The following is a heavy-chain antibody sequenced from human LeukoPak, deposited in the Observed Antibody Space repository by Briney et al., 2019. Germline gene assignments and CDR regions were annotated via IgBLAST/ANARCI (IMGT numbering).Heavy chain of an antibody. J-gene: IGHJ4*02. CDR3: AREGYSSGLYYFDY. D-gene: IGHD6-19*01. Sequence: GSLRLSCAASGLTFSNYGMHWVRQAPGKGLEWVAFIRYDGINKYYADSVTGRFTISRDNSKNTLYLQMNSLRAEDTAVYYCAREGYSSGLYYFDYWGQGTLVTVSS. V-gene: IGHV3-30*02. CDR1: GLTFSNYG. CDR2: IRYDGINK.